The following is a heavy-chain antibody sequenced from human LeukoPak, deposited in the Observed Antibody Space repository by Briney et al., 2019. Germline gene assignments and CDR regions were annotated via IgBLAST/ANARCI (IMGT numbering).Heavy chain of an antibody. CDR3: ARGSVAGTGLNYFDY. J-gene: IGHJ4*02. CDR2: IGTAGDT. Sequence: PGGSLRLSCAASGFTFSSYDMHWVRQATGKGLEWVSAIGTAGDTYYPGSVKGRFTISRENAKNSLYLQMNSLRAGDTAVYYCARGSVAGTGLNYFDYWGQGTLVTVSS. CDR1: GFTFSSYD. V-gene: IGHV3-13*01. D-gene: IGHD6-19*01.